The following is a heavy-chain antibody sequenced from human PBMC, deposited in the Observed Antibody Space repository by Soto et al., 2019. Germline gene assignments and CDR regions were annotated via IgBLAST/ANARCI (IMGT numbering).Heavy chain of an antibody. V-gene: IGHV1-69*12. D-gene: IGHD4-17*01. Sequence: QVQLVQSGAEVKKPGSSVKVSCKASGGTFSSYAISWVRQAPGQGLEWMGGIIPIFGTANYAQKFQGRVTITGDESTSTPYMELSSLRFEAKAVYYCARGGVDYGDYECWGQGTLVTVSS. CDR3: ARGGVDYGDYEC. J-gene: IGHJ1*01. CDR2: IIPIFGTA. CDR1: GGTFSSYA.